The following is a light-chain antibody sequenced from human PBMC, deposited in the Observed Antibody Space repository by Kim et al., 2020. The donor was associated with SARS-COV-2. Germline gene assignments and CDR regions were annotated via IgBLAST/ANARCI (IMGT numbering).Light chain of an antibody. V-gene: IGLV2-11*01. CDR1: SSDVGNYDY. CDR3: CSYAGSYSYV. J-gene: IGLJ1*01. CDR2: DVH. Sequence: QSALTQPRSVSGSPGQSVTISCTGTSSDVGNYDYVSWYQQHPGKAPKLLIYDVHKRPSGVPDRFSGSKSGNTASLTISGLQAEDEVDYYCCSYAGSYSYVFGTGTKVTVL.